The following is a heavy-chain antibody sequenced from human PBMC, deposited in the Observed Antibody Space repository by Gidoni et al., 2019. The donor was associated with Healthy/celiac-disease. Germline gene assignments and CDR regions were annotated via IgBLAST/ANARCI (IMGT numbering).Heavy chain of an antibody. CDR2: IKSKTDGGTT. D-gene: IGHD3-9*01. CDR3: TTGLRYFDWLSYYFDY. CDR1: GFTFSNAW. Sequence: AASGFTFSNAWMSWVRQAPGKGLEWVGRIKSKTDGGTTDYAAPVKGRFTISRDDSKNTLYLQMNSLKTEDTAVYYCTTGLRYFDWLSYYFDYWGQGTLVTVSS. V-gene: IGHV3-15*01. J-gene: IGHJ4*02.